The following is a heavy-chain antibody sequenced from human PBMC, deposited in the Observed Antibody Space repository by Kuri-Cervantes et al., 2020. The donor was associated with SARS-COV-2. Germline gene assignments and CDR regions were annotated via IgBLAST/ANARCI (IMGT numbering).Heavy chain of an antibody. Sequence: GGSLRLSCAASGFTFSDYYMSWIRQAPGKGLEWVSYISSSGSTIYYADSVKGRFTISRDNAKNSLYLQKNSLRAGDTAIYYCARGRGHSYGYAFDMWGLGTLVTVSS. CDR1: GFTFSDYY. V-gene: IGHV3-11*01. D-gene: IGHD5-18*01. CDR3: ARGRGHSYGYAFDM. CDR2: ISSSGSTI. J-gene: IGHJ3*02.